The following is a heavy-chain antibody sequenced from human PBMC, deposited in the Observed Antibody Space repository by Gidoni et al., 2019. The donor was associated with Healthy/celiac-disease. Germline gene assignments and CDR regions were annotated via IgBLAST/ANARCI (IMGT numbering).Heavy chain of an antibody. D-gene: IGHD6-13*01. Sequence: EVQLVESGGGFIQPGGSLRLSCAASGFTFSRYSMNWVRQAPGKGLEWFSYISGSSSTIYYADSVKGRFTISRDNAKNSLFLQMNSLRAEDTAVYYCAREVYSSSPNYWYFDLWGRGTLVTVSS. CDR3: AREVYSSSPNYWYFDL. CDR2: ISGSSSTI. V-gene: IGHV3-48*01. CDR1: GFTFSRYS. J-gene: IGHJ2*01.